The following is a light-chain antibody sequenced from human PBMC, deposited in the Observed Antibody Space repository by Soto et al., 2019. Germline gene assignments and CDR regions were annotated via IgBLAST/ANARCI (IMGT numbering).Light chain of an antibody. CDR1: SGSIASNY. Sequence: FMLTQPHSVSESPGKTVTISCTRSSGSIASNYVQWYQQRPGSAPTTVIYEDKQRPSGVPDRFSGSIDSSSNSASLTISGLQPDDEADYYCQSYDSSTVVFGGGTKLTVL. CDR2: EDK. CDR3: QSYDSSTVV. J-gene: IGLJ2*01. V-gene: IGLV6-57*04.